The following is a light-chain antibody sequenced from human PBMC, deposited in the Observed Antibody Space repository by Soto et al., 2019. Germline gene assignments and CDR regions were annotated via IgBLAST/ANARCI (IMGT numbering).Light chain of an antibody. CDR2: AAS. CDR1: QSISSX. V-gene: IGKV1-39*01. CDR3: QQSYSTLSIA. J-gene: IGKJ5*01. Sequence: EIQVTQSTFSLSASVGDRVTITCRASQSISSXLNXYQXXPXXXXXLXXXAASSLQSGVPSRFSGSGAGTDFTLTISSLQPEDFATYYCQQSYSTLSIAFGQGTRLEI.